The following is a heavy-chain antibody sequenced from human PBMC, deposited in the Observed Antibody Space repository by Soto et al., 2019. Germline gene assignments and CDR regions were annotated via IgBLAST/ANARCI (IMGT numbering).Heavy chain of an antibody. J-gene: IGHJ4*02. V-gene: IGHV4-61*01. CDR2: IYYSGST. CDR3: ARGSTYYDYVWGSYRGGYYFDY. D-gene: IGHD3-16*02. Sequence: SETLSLTCTVSGGSVSSGSYYWSWIRQPPGKGLEWIGYIYYSGSTNYNPSLKSRVTITVDTSKNQFPLKLSSVTAADTAVYYCARGSTYYDYVWGSYRGGYYFDYWGQGTLVTVSS. CDR1: GGSVSSGSYY.